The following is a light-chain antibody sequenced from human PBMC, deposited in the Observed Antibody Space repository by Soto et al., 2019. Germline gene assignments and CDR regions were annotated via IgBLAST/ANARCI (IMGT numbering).Light chain of an antibody. J-gene: IGKJ3*01. CDR1: QDISNY. V-gene: IGKV1-33*01. Sequence: DIPMTQSPSSLSASVGDRVTITCQASQDISNYLNWYQQKPGKAPKLLIYDASNLETGVPSRFSGRGSGTDFNFTISSLQPEDIATYYCQQYDNLPPIFGPGTKVDIK. CDR3: QQYDNLPPI. CDR2: DAS.